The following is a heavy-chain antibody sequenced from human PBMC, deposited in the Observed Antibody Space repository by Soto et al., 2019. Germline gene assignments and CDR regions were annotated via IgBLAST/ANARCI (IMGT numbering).Heavy chain of an antibody. Sequence: GASVNVSCKASGFTFTSSAMQWVRQARGQRLEWIGWIVVGSGNTNYAQKFQERVTITRDMSTSTAYMELSSLRSEDTAVYYCAATYLPPGIDYWGQGTLVTVSS. J-gene: IGHJ4*02. CDR2: IVVGSGNT. CDR1: GFTFTSSA. CDR3: AATYLPPGIDY. V-gene: IGHV1-58*02.